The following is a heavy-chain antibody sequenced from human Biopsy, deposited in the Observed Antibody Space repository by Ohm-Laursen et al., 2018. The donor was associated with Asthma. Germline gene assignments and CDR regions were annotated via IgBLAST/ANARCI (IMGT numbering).Heavy chain of an antibody. D-gene: IGHD3-3*01. CDR3: ARTFHFWSPYHAEHYQL. V-gene: IGHV3-7*01. CDR1: GLTFGDYC. J-gene: IGHJ1*01. Sequence: SLRLSCAAFGLTFGDYCMSWVRQVPGQGLEWVGNIKHDGSEKNHVDSLKGRFTISRDNAKNLLFLQMNSLRAEDTAVYYCARTFHFWSPYHAEHYQLWGQGTLVTVSS. CDR2: IKHDGSEK.